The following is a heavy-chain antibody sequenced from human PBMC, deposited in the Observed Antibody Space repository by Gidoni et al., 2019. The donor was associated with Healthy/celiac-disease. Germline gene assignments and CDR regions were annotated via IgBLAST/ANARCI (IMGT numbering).Heavy chain of an antibody. J-gene: IGHJ4*02. CDR2: RWYAGRHK. CDR3: ARELRSGYLPILDY. V-gene: IGHV3-33*01. CDR1: GCTFSSYA. D-gene: IGHD5-12*01. Sequence: QVQLVESGGGVVQPGRSRRRSCAASGCTFSSYAMHWVRQAPGKGLEWGAVRWYAGRHKYYADSVKGRFTISRDNSKNTLYLQMNSLRAEDTAVYYCARELRSGYLPILDYWGQGTLVTVSS.